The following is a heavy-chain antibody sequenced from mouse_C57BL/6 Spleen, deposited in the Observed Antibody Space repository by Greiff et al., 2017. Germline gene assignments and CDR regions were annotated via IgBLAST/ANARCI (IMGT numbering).Heavy chain of an antibody. CDR1: GYTFTSYW. CDR2: IHPNSGST. D-gene: IGHD1-1*01. V-gene: IGHV1-64*01. Sequence: QVQLQQPGAELVKPGASVKLSCKASGYTFTSYWMHWVKQRPGQGLEWIGMIHPNSGSTNYNEKFKSKALLTVDKSSSTAYMQLSSLTYEDSAVYYGARGDYYGSSWFAYWGQWTLVTVAA. CDR3: ARGDYYGSSWFAY. J-gene: IGHJ3*01.